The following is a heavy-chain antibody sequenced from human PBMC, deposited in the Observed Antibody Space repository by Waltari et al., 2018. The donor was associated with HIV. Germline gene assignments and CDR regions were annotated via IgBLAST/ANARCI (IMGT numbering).Heavy chain of an antibody. D-gene: IGHD3-3*01. Sequence: QVQLQESGPGLVKPSETLSLTCTVSGGSISGYYWSWIRQPPGKGLEWIGYIYYSGSTNYNPSLKSRVTISVDTSKKQFSLKLSSVTAEDTAVYYCVRVGTIFGVGPSWFDPWGQGTLVTVSS. CDR1: GGSISGYY. J-gene: IGHJ5*02. CDR3: VRVGTIFGVGPSWFDP. CDR2: IYYSGST. V-gene: IGHV4-59*01.